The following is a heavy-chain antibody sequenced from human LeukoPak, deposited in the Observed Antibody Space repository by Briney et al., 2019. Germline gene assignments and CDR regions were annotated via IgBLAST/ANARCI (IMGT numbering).Heavy chain of an antibody. Sequence: GGSLRLSCAASGFTFSNYAMNWIRQAPGKGLEWVSGIGDSGDNTYYADSVKGRFTISRDNSKSTLYLQMASLRAEDTAVYYCAKEGYYYGGSGYYLFEYWGQGTLVAVSS. D-gene: IGHD3-22*01. CDR3: AKEGYYYGGSGYYLFEY. V-gene: IGHV3-23*01. CDR2: IGDSGDNT. J-gene: IGHJ4*02. CDR1: GFTFSNYA.